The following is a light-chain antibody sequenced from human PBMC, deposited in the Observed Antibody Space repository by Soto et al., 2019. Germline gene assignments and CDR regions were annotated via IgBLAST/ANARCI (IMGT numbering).Light chain of an antibody. J-gene: IGLJ1*01. CDR3: SSYTAYAPFYV. Sequence: QSVLTQPASVSGSPGQSITISCTGARTDVDGHDYVSWYQQHPGQPPKLIIFDVHNRPSGVSGRYSGSKSGDTASLTISGLQAEDDAVYHCSSYTAYAPFYVFGTGTKLTVL. CDR2: DVH. V-gene: IGLV2-14*03. CDR1: RTDVDGHDY.